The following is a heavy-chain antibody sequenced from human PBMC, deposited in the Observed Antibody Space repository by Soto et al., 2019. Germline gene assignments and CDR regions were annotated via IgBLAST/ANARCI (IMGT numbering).Heavy chain of an antibody. J-gene: IGHJ5*02. D-gene: IGHD3-9*01. Sequence: ASVKVSCKASGYTFTSYGISWVRQAPGQGLKWMGWISAYNGNTNYAQKLQGRVTMTTDTSTSTAYMELRSLRSDDTAVYYCARIPNYYILTGYYSAPFAPWGQGTLVTVSS. CDR1: GYTFTSYG. V-gene: IGHV1-18*01. CDR3: ARIPNYYILTGYYSAPFAP. CDR2: ISAYNGNT.